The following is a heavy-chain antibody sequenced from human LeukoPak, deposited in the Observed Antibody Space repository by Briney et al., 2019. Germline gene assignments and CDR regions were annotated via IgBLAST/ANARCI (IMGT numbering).Heavy chain of an antibody. D-gene: IGHD3-9*01. J-gene: IGHJ4*02. CDR2: INSDGGST. CDR3: GRGGLTGQMAALDY. V-gene: IGHV3-74*01. Sequence: GGSLRLSCAAAGFTFSSYWMHWVRQAPGKGLEWVSRINSDGGSTTYADSVKGRFTISRDNDKNTMYLQMSSLRADASDVYYCGRGGLTGQMAALDYWGQGALVTVST. CDR1: GFTFSSYW.